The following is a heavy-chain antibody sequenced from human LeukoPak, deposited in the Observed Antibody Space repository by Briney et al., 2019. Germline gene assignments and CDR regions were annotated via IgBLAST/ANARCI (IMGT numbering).Heavy chain of an antibody. D-gene: IGHD3-10*01. CDR3: AKDVRGITMVRGVITPGY. V-gene: IGHV3-23*01. J-gene: IGHJ4*02. CDR1: GFTFSSYA. CDR2: ISGSGGST. Sequence: PGGSLRLSCAASGFTFSSYAMSWVRQAPGKGLEWVSAISGSGGSTYYADSVKGRFTISRDNSKNTLYLQMNSLRAEDTAVYYCAKDVRGITMVRGVITPGYWGQGTLVTVSS.